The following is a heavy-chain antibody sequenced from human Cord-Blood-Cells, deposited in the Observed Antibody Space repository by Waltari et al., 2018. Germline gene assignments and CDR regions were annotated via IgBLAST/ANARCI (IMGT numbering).Heavy chain of an antibody. V-gene: IGHV1-18*04. CDR1: GYTLPIND. CDR3: ARTIAAYWYFDL. Sequence: QAQLVKSGAEVKKPRASVKVSRKASGYTLPINDTSCFRQATVQGREWMGWISAYNGNTNYAQKLQARVTMTTDTSTSTASMELRSLRSDDTAVYYCARTIAAYWYFDLWGRGTLVTVSS. CDR2: ISAYNGNT. D-gene: IGHD2-15*01. J-gene: IGHJ2*01.